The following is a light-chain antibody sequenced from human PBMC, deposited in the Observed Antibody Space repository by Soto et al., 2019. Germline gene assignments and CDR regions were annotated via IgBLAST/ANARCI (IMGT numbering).Light chain of an antibody. CDR2: ENN. V-gene: IGLV1-40*01. Sequence: QSVLTQPPSVSEAPGQRVTISCTGSSSXIGAGYEAHWYQQVPGTAPKLLIYENNNRPSGVPDRFSGSKSGTSASLAITGLQAEDEAEYYCQSYDSSLSGYVFGTGTKVTVL. CDR1: SSXIGAGYE. CDR3: QSYDSSLSGYV. J-gene: IGLJ1*01.